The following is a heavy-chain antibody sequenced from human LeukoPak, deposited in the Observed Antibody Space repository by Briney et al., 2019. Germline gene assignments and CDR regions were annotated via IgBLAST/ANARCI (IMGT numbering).Heavy chain of an antibody. J-gene: IGHJ4*02. CDR3: ARRSGYDSLDY. D-gene: IGHD5-12*01. V-gene: IGHV4-39*01. CDR1: GFSLSTSGMC. CDR2: IYYSGST. Sequence: SGPALVKPTQTLTLTCTFSGFSLSTSGMCVRWIRQPPGKGLEWIWSIYYSGSTYYNPSLKSRVTISVDTSKNKFSLKLSSVTAADTAVYYCARRSGYDSLDYWGQGTLVTVSS.